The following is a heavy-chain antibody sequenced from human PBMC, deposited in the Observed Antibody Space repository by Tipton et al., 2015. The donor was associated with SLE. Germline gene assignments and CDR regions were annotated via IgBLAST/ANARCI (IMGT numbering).Heavy chain of an antibody. CDR2: FYPGGTT. J-gene: IGHJ4*02. Sequence: TLSLTCTVSGDSISNYYWSWIRQSAGKGLEWMGRFYPGGTTNYNPSLKSRVTMSLDTSKNQFSLRLNSVTAADTAVYYCARVLTGTSTFDYWGQGTLVTVSS. CDR3: ARVLTGTSTFDY. V-gene: IGHV4-4*07. D-gene: IGHD1-7*01. CDR1: GDSISNYY.